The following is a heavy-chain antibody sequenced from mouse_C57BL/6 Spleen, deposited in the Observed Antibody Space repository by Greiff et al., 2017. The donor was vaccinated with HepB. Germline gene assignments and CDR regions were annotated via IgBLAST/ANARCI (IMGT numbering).Heavy chain of an antibody. D-gene: IGHD1-1*01. J-gene: IGHJ4*01. CDR2: IWWDDDK. V-gene: IGHV8-8*01. CDR1: GFSLSTFGMG. CDR3: ARMVSAGSSYERAMDY. Sequence: QVTLKVSGPGILQPSQTLSLTCSFSGFSLSTFGMGVGWIRQPSGKGLEWLAHIWWDDDKYYNPALKSRLTISKDTSKNQVFLKIANVDTADTATYYCARMVSAGSSYERAMDYWGQGTSVTVSS.